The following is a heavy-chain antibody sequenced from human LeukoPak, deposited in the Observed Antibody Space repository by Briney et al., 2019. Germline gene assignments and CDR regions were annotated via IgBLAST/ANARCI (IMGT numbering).Heavy chain of an antibody. CDR3: ARRDKNCTSTGCYKDAFDI. V-gene: IGHV5-51*01. J-gene: IGHJ3*02. CDR2: IYPGDSDT. Sequence: GESLKISCKGSGYGFTNYWIGWVRQMPGKGLEWMGLIYPGDSDTRYSPSFQGQVTISADKSISTAYLQWSSLMASDTAIYFCARRDKNCTSTGCYKDAFDIWGQGTIVTVSS. D-gene: IGHD2-2*02. CDR1: GYGFTNYW.